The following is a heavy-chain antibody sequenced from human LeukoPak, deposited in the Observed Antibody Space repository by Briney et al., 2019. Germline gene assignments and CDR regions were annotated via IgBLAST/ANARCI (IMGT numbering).Heavy chain of an antibody. CDR3: ARDRTVRGVISPAFY. J-gene: IGHJ4*02. CDR1: GGSFSGYY. D-gene: IGHD3-10*01. CDR2: INHSGST. V-gene: IGHV4-34*01. Sequence: SETLSLTCAVYGGSFSGYYWSWIRQPPGKGLEWIGEINHSGSTNYNPSLKSRVTISVDTSKNQFPLKLSSVTAADTAVYYCARDRTVRGVISPAFYWGQGTLVTVSS.